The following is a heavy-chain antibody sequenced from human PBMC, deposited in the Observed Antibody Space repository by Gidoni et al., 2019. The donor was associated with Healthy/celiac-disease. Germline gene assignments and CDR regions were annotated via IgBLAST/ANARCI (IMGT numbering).Heavy chain of an antibody. CDR1: GYTFTSYD. D-gene: IGHD3-10*01. CDR2: MNPTSGNT. V-gene: IGHV1-8*01. J-gene: IGHJ4*02. Sequence: QVQLVQSGAEVKKPGASVKVSCKASGYTFTSYDINWVRQATGQGLEWMGWMNPTSGNTGYAQKFQGRVTMTRNTSISTAYMELSSLRSEDTAVYYCARVRSVIGDSNYWGQGTLVTVSS. CDR3: ARVRSVIGDSNY.